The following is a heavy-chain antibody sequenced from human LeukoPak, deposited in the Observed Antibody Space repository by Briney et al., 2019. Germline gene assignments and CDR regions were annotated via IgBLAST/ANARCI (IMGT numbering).Heavy chain of an antibody. V-gene: IGHV3-30*02. CDR3: AKDSYCGSGSYYYYYMDV. CDR2: IRSDGSNK. D-gene: IGHD3-10*01. J-gene: IGHJ6*03. Sequence: GGSLRLSCAASGFTFSSYGMHWVRQAPGKGLEWVAFIRSDGSNKYYADSVKGRFTISRDNSKNTLYLKMNSLRAEDTAVYCCAKDSYCGSGSYYYYYMDVWSKGTTVTISS. CDR1: GFTFSSYG.